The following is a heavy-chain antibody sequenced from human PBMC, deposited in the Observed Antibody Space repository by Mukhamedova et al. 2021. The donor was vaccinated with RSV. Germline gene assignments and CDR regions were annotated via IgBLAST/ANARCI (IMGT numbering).Heavy chain of an antibody. J-gene: IGHJ4*02. V-gene: IGHV4-4*07. D-gene: IGHD4-17*01. CDR2: IFAGGRT. Sequence: GEGLEWFGHIFAGGRTTYNPSLKSRVTMSLDTSNNRFSLNLNSVTAADTAVYFCPRHATVTTLGYWGRVTLVTVSS. CDR3: PRHATVTTLGY.